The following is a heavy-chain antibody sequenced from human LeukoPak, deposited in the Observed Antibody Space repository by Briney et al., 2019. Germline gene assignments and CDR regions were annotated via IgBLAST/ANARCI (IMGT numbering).Heavy chain of an antibody. CDR3: AKDDAWLRFGE. Sequence: GGSLRLSCATSGFTFSSYGMHWVRQAPGKGLEWVAFIRYDGSIKYYADSVKGRFTISRDNSKNTLYLEVISLTAEDTAVYYCAKDDAWLRFGEWSQGTLVTVSS. CDR1: GFTFSSYG. CDR2: IRYDGSIK. J-gene: IGHJ4*02. V-gene: IGHV3-30*02. D-gene: IGHD3-10*01.